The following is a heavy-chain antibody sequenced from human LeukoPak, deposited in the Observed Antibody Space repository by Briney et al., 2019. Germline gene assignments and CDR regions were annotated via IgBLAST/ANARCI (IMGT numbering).Heavy chain of an antibody. CDR2: INPNSGGT. CDR3: ARDYSNYEGGFDP. V-gene: IGHV1-2*02. J-gene: IGHJ5*02. D-gene: IGHD4-11*01. Sequence: ASVKVSCKASGYTFTGYYMHWVRQAPGQGLEWMGWINPNSGGTNYAQKFQGRVTMTRDTSISTAYMELSRLRPDDTAVYYCARDYSNYEGGFDPWGQGTLVTVSS. CDR1: GYTFTGYY.